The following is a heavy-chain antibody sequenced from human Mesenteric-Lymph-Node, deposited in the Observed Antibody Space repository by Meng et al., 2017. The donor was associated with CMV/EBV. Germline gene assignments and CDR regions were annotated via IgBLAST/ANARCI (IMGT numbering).Heavy chain of an antibody. J-gene: IGHJ4*02. Sequence: GESLKITCAASGLTISRNDMRWVRQAPGKGLEWDTHYADSVKGRFTVSRDNSKNTLYLQMNSLRAEDTAVYYCAKGGDYGDLRERALGLSHYFDYWGQGTLVTVSS. D-gene: IGHD4-17*01. CDR3: AKGGDYGDLRERALGLSHYFDY. V-gene: IGHV3-53*01. CDR1: GLTISRND.